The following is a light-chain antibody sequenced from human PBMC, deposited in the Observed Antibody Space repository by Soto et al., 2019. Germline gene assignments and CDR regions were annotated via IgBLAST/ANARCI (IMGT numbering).Light chain of an antibody. Sequence: DIVMTQSPDSLAVSLGERATINCKSSQSVLYSSNNKNYLAWYQQKPGQPPKLLIYWASTRESGVPDRFSGSGSGTDFTLTISRLEPEDFAVYYCQQYRTSPPTWTFGQGTKVEIK. CDR3: QQYRTSPPTWT. J-gene: IGKJ1*01. CDR1: QSVLYSSNNKNY. V-gene: IGKV4-1*01. CDR2: WAS.